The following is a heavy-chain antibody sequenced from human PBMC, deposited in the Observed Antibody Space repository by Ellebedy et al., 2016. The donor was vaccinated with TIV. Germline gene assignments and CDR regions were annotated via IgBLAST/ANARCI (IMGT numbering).Heavy chain of an antibody. Sequence: AASVKVSCKASGYTFTGYYMHWVRQAPGQGLEWMGWINPNNGGTNYAQKFQGRVTMTRDTSISTAYMELSRLRSDDTAVYYWARWPGVRRYYYYGMDVWGQGTTVTVSS. CDR2: INPNNGGT. D-gene: IGHD3-10*01. CDR1: GYTFTGYY. V-gene: IGHV1-2*02. J-gene: IGHJ6*02. CDR3: ARWPGVRRYYYYGMDV.